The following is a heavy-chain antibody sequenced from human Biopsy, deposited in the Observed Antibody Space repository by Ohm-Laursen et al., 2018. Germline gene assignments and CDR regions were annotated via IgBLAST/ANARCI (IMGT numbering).Heavy chain of an antibody. CDR2: IYYSGGT. CDR3: ARVEAGTYDALDI. J-gene: IGHJ3*02. V-gene: IGHV4-59*01. D-gene: IGHD1-26*01. CDR1: GGSMTGYE. Sequence: TLSLTCSVSGGSMTGYEWSWIRLAPGKGLEWIGYIYYSGGTKYNPSLASRVTFSVDMSKSQFSLKLYSVTAADTAVYYCARVEAGTYDALDIWGQGTTVTVS.